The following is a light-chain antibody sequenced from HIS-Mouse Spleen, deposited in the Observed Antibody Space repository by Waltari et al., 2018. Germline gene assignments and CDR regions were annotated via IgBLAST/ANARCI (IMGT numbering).Light chain of an antibody. J-gene: IGLJ1*01. Sequence: QSALTQPASVSGSPGQSITISCTGTSRDVGSYNFVSWYQQHPGKAPKRMIYEGSKRPSGVSNRFSGSKSGNTASLTISGLQAEDEADYYCCSYAGSSTYVFGTGTKVTVL. CDR1: SRDVGSYNF. CDR3: CSYAGSSTYV. CDR2: EGS. V-gene: IGLV2-23*01.